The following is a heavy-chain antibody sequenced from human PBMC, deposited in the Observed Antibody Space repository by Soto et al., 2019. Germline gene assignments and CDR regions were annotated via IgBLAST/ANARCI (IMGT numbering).Heavy chain of an antibody. Sequence: QVHLVESGGGVVQPGRSLRLSCAASGFSFRSHGMHWVRQAPGKGLEWEAVIWYDGSKKYYADSVKGRFTISRDNSKNTLYLEMNSLRAEDTAVYYCARDSSGVTTYFDSWGQGSLVTVSS. D-gene: IGHD4-17*01. V-gene: IGHV3-33*01. CDR3: ARDSSGVTTYFDS. CDR2: IWYDGSKK. CDR1: GFSFRSHG. J-gene: IGHJ4*02.